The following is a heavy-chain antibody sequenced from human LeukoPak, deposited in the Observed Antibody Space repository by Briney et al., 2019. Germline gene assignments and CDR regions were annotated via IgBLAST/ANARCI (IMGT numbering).Heavy chain of an antibody. J-gene: IGHJ6*02. CDR2: INHSGST. CDR1: GGSFSGYY. CDR3: ARVAAAADEGYYYGMDV. V-gene: IGHV4-34*01. D-gene: IGHD6-13*01. Sequence: SETLSLTCAVYGGSFSGYYWSWIRQPPGKGLEWIGEINHSGSTNYNLSLKSRVTISVDTSENQFSLKLSSVTAADTAVYYCARVAAAADEGYYYGMDVWGQGTTVTVSS.